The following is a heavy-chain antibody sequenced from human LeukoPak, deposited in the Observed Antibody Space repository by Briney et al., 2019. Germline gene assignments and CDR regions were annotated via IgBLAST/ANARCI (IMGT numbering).Heavy chain of an antibody. Sequence: ASVKVFCKASGYTFTDYYFHWVRQAPGQGLEWMGWINPNSGGTNYAQKFQGRVTMTRDTSISTAYIELSRLRSDDTAVYYCAREEISIAVAGTSSYYYYGKDVWGQGTTVTVSS. V-gene: IGHV1-2*02. J-gene: IGHJ6*02. D-gene: IGHD6-19*01. CDR2: INPNSGGT. CDR1: GYTFTDYY. CDR3: AREEISIAVAGTSSYYYYGKDV.